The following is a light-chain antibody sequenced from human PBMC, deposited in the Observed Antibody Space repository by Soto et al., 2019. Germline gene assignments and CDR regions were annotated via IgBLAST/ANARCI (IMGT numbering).Light chain of an antibody. CDR1: QSVSSNY. Sequence: DIVLTQSPGTLSLSPGERATLSCRASQSVSSNYFAWYQQKPGQAPRLLIYAASRRASGIPDRFSGSGSGTDFTLTINRLEPEDFAVYYCQQYGALPYTFGQGTKLEIK. J-gene: IGKJ2*01. CDR2: AAS. CDR3: QQYGALPYT. V-gene: IGKV3-20*01.